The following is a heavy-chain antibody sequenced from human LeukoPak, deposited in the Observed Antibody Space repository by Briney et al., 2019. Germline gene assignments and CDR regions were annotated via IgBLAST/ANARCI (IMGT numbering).Heavy chain of an antibody. CDR3: AGTVTTRLFTVDV. CDR1: GGSFSGYY. D-gene: IGHD4-11*01. Sequence: SETLSLTCAVYGGSFSGYYWSWIRQPPGKGLEWIGEINHSGNTNYNPSLKSRVTISVGTSKNQFSLKLSSVTAADTAVYYCAGTVTTRLFTVDVWGKGTTVTVSS. V-gene: IGHV4-34*01. CDR2: INHSGNT. J-gene: IGHJ6*04.